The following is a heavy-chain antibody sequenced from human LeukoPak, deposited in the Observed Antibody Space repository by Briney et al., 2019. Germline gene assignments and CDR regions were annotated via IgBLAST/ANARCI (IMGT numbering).Heavy chain of an antibody. J-gene: IGHJ6*03. CDR3: ATTRAPSNGRVLYYMDV. CDR1: GFSFGSYS. D-gene: IGHD3-3*01. V-gene: IGHV3-21*01. Sequence: PGGSLRLSWAASGFSFGSYSMNWVRQAPGKALEWVSSIMSSSRNIYYADSVKGRFTISRDNAKNSLYLQLSSLRAEDTAVYYCATTRAPSNGRVLYYMDVWGKGTTVTVSS. CDR2: IMSSSRNI.